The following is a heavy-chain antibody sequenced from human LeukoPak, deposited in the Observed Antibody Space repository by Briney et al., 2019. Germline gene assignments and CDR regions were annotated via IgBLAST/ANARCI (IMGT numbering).Heavy chain of an antibody. V-gene: IGHV4-59*01. CDR2: IYNSEYT. J-gene: IGHJ3*02. D-gene: IGHD5-12*01. CDR3: ARYRHSGYHDAFDI. Sequence: PSETLSLTCTISGGSISNYYWNWVRQPPGEGLEWLGYIYNSEYTKYSPSLKSRVTISMDTSKTHFTLKLSSVTAADTAIYYRARYRHSGYHDAFDIWGQGTKVTVSS. CDR1: GGSISNYY.